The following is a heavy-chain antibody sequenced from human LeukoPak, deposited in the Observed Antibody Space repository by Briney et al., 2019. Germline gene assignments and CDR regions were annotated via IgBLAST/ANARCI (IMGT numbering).Heavy chain of an antibody. CDR1: GGSISSGDYY. CDR3: ARAPNTYYDFWSGYYTGTTYLDY. V-gene: IGHV4-30-4*08. Sequence: PSQTLSLTCTVSGGSISSGDYYWRWIRQPPGKGLEWIGYIYYSGSTYYNPSLKSRVTISVDTSKNQFSLKLSSVTAADTAVYYCARAPNTYYDFWSGYYTGTTYLDYWGQGTLVTVSS. D-gene: IGHD3-3*01. CDR2: IYYSGST. J-gene: IGHJ4*02.